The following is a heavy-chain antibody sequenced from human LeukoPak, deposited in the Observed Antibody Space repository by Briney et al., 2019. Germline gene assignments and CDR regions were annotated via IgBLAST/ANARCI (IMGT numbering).Heavy chain of an antibody. CDR1: GGTFSSYA. D-gene: IGHD3-10*01. CDR3: AREYGSGSYYLG. CDR2: IIPIFGTA. J-gene: IGHJ4*02. Sequence: GASVKVSCKASGGTFSSYAISWVRQAPGQGLEWMGGIIPIFGTANYAQKFQGRVTITADESTSTAYMELSSLRSEDTAVYYCAREYGSGSYYLGWGQGTLVTVSS. V-gene: IGHV1-69*13.